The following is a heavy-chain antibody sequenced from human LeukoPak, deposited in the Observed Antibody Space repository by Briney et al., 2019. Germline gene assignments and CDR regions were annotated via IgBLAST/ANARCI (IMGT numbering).Heavy chain of an antibody. CDR3: ARVGNDFDP. CDR1: GFTFSNNYA. CDR2: ISASGAYT. J-gene: IGHJ5*02. V-gene: IGHV3-23*01. Sequence: PGGSPRISCAASGFTFSNNYAMGWVRQAPGKGLEWVSSISASGAYTYYTDSVKGRFTISRDNSKNTLYLQMNSLRADDTAVYYCARVGNDFDPWGQGTLVTVSS. D-gene: IGHD1-1*01.